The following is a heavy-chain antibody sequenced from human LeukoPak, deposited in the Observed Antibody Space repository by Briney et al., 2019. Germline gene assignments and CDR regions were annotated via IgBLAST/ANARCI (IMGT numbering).Heavy chain of an antibody. J-gene: IGHJ4*02. CDR1: GYTFSGYY. CDR2: INPNSGGT. V-gene: IGHV1-2*02. CDR3: ARDSAPGDTYGLLGIDS. Sequence: GASMKVSCKASGYTFSGYYMHWVRQAPGQGLEWMGWINPNSGGTNYAQKFQGRVTMTRDTSISTAYMELSRLRSDDTAVYYCARDSAPGDTYGLLGIDSWGQGTLVTVSS. D-gene: IGHD5-18*01.